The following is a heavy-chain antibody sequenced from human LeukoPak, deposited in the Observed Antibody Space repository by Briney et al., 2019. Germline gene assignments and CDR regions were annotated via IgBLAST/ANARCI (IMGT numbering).Heavy chain of an antibody. D-gene: IGHD3-3*01. J-gene: IGHJ6*02. CDR2: IYPGDSDT. CDR3: ARQDYYYDFWSGYYPRSDGMDV. CDR1: GYSFTSYW. Sequence: GASLQISCRGAGYSFTSYWIGCVRQLPGKDLEGMGIIYPGDSDTRYSPSFKSQVTISADKSISNASLQWSSLKASDTAMYYCARQDYYYDFWSGYYPRSDGMDVWGRGTTVTVSS. V-gene: IGHV5-51*01.